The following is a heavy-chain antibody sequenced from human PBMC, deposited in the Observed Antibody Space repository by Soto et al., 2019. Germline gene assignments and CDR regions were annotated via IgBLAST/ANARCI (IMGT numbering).Heavy chain of an antibody. V-gene: IGHV4-31*03. D-gene: IGHD3-22*01. CDR3: AWSNYYDSSGYYPPLSFDY. CDR2: IYYSGST. J-gene: IGHJ4*02. Sequence: QVQLQESGPGLVKPSQTLSLTCTVSGGSISSGGYYWSWIRQHPGKGLEWIGYIYYSGSTYYNPSLKSRVTISVDTSKNQFSLKLSSVTAADTAVYYCAWSNYYDSSGYYPPLSFDYWGQGTLVTVSS. CDR1: GGSISSGGYY.